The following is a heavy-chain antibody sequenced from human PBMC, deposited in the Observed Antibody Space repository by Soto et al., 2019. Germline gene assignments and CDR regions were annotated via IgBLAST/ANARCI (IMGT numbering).Heavy chain of an antibody. CDR3: AKDQCSGTTCYWFDP. D-gene: IGHD2-15*01. CDR2: ISGSGGST. V-gene: IGHV3-23*01. Sequence: EVQLLESGGGLVQPGGSLRLSCAASGFTFSSYAMSWFRQPPGKGLEWVSFISGSGGSTSYADSVKGRFTISRDNAKNTMYLQMSSQRVEDTALYYCAKDQCSGTTCYWFDPWGQGALVTVSS. J-gene: IGHJ5*02. CDR1: GFTFSSYA.